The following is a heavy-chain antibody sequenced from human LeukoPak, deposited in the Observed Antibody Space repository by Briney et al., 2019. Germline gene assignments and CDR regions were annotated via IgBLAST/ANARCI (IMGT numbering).Heavy chain of an antibody. V-gene: IGHV3-30*02. CDR3: AKSFDY. Sequence: GKGLDWVAFIRYDGSNKYYADSVKGRFTISRDNSKNTLYLQMNSLRAEDTAVHYCAKSFDYWGQGTLVTVSS. CDR2: IRYDGSNK. J-gene: IGHJ4*02.